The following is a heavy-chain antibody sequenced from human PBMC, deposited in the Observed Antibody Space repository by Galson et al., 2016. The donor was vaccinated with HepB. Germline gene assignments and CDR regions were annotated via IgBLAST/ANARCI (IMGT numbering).Heavy chain of an antibody. CDR3: AKMPDAVVEPATFDY. J-gene: IGHJ4*02. CDR1: GFTFSNYA. V-gene: IGHV3-23*01. D-gene: IGHD2-2*01. Sequence: SLRLSCAVSGFTFSNYAMSWVRQAPGKGLEWVSSIGGSGGGTYYADSVKGRFTISRDNFRDTMYLHMNSLRAEDTAAYYCAKMPDAVVEPATFDYWGQGTLVTVSS. CDR2: IGGSGGGT.